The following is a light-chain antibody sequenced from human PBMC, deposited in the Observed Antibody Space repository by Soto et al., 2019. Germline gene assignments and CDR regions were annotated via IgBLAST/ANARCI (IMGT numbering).Light chain of an antibody. CDR3: LQDYNYPRT. J-gene: IGKJ1*01. V-gene: IGKV1-6*02. Sequence: AIQMTQSPSSLSASVGDRVTITCRASQGIRTELGWYQQRPGEAPKLLIYAASTLQSGVPSRFSGSGSGTDFTLTISSLQPEDFANYYCLQDYNYPRTFGQGTKVEIK. CDR2: AAS. CDR1: QGIRTE.